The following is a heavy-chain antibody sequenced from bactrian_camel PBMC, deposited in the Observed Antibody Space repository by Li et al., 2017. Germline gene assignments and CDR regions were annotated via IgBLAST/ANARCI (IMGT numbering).Heavy chain of an antibody. Sequence: HVQLVESGGGLVQPGGSLRLSCAAPGFTFSSYYMSWVRQTPEKGLEFVSSIYTGGGDPRYAISVKGRFTTSKDNAKNTQYLQLNALKPEDTAVYYCAAGNAGSVDGYSHWSQGTQVTVS. D-gene: IGHD5*01. CDR1: GFTFSSYY. CDR2: IYTGGGDP. CDR3: AAGNAGSVDGYSH. V-gene: IGHV3-2*01. J-gene: IGHJ4*01.